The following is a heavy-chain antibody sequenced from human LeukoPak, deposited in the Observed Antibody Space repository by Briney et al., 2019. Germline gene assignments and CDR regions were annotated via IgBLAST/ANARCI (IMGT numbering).Heavy chain of an antibody. V-gene: IGHV3-30*18. D-gene: IGHD1-26*01. CDR2: ISYDGSNK. Sequence: GGSLRLSCAASGFTFSSYAMSWVRQAPGKGLEWVAVISYDGSNKYYADSVKGRFTISRDNSKNTLYLQMNSLRAEDTAVYYCAKDRGQWELYNWFDPWGQGTLVTVSS. CDR3: AKDRGQWELYNWFDP. CDR1: GFTFSSYA. J-gene: IGHJ5*02.